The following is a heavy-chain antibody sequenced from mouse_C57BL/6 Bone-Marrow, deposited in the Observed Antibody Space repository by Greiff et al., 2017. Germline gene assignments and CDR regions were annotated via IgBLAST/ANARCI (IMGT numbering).Heavy chain of an antibody. V-gene: IGHV1-64*01. CDR2: IHPNSGST. CDR3: ALLYPRDY. J-gene: IGHJ2*01. Sequence: QVHVKQPGAELVKPGASVKLSCKASGYTFTSYWMHWVKQRPGQGLEWIGMIHPNSGSTNYNEKFKSKATLTVDKSSSTAYMRLSSLTSEDSAVYYCALLYPRDYGGQGTTLTVSS. D-gene: IGHD2-12*01. CDR1: GYTFTSYW.